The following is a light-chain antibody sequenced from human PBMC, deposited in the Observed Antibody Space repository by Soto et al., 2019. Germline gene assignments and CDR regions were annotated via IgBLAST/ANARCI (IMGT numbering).Light chain of an antibody. Sequence: QSALTQPASVSGSPGQSITISCTGTSGDIGSYNRVSWYQQHPAKAPKLIIYEVTDRPSGVSNRFAGSKSGNTASLTISRLQAEDEAEYYCSSYTNINTRACVFGTGTKVTVL. V-gene: IGLV2-14*01. CDR2: EVT. CDR3: SSYTNINTRACV. CDR1: SGDIGSYNR. J-gene: IGLJ1*01.